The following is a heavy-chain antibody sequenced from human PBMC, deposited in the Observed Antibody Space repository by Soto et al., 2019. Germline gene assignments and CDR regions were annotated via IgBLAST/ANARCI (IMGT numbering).Heavy chain of an antibody. J-gene: IGHJ4*02. CDR2: IYYSGST. CDR3: AKIVLY. V-gene: IGHV4-59*05. CDR1: GGSINHFY. Sequence: SETLSLTCTVSGGSINHFYWAWIRQPPGKGLEWIGSIYYSGSTYYNPSLTSRVTISVDTSKNQFSLNLSSVTAVDTAIYYCAKIVLYRGQGISVTVSS. D-gene: IGHD6-6*01.